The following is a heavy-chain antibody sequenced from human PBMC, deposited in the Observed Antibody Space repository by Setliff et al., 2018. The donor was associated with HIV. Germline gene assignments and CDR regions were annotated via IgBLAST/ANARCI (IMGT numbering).Heavy chain of an antibody. CDR2: VYYTGST. CDR3: ATKPRPIVVVPAATFWYFDL. V-gene: IGHV4-31*03. CDR1: GGSISSDAYY. J-gene: IGHJ2*01. Sequence: SETLSLTCTGSGGSISSDAYYWSWIRQHPGKGLEWIGYVYYTGSTYYNPSLKSRVTMSVDTSKNQFSLKLSSVTVADTAIYYCATKPRPIVVVPAATFWYFDLWGRGTLVTVSS. D-gene: IGHD2-2*01.